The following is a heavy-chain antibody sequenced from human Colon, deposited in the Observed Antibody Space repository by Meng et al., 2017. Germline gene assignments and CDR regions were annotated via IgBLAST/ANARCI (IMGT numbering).Heavy chain of an antibody. J-gene: IGHJ4*02. CDR3: ARVIYASGIMAHFDY. CDR1: GDSNRSCYW. D-gene: IGHD3-16*01. Sequence: VLLPAPVPNLVKPSGTLSHTFSVSGDSNRSCYWWSWFRQSPGRGLKWIGEIYHSSNTDYNPSIKNRVTMTVDNSKNQFSLTLYSLTAANTAVYYCARVIYASGIMAHFDYWGQGTLVTVSS. V-gene: IGHV4-4*02. CDR2: IYHSSNT.